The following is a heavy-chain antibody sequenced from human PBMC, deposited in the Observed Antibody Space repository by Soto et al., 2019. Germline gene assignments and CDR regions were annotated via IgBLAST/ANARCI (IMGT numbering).Heavy chain of an antibody. CDR3: ARLADYYDSSGYPQNGMDV. CDR2: IIPIFGTA. J-gene: IGHJ6*02. D-gene: IGHD3-22*01. V-gene: IGHV1-69*13. Sequence: SVKVSCKASGGTFSSDAISWVRQAPGQGLEWMGGIIPIFGTANYAQKFQGRVTITADESTSTAYMELSSLRSEDTAVYYCARLADYYDSSGYPQNGMDVWGQGTTVTVSS. CDR1: GGTFSSDA.